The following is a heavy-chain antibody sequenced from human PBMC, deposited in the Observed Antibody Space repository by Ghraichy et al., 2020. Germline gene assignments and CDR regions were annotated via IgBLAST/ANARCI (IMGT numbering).Heavy chain of an antibody. Sequence: GSLRLSCAASGFTVSSNYMSWVRQAPGKGLEWVSSVRGSGDDTYYADSVKGRFTISRDNSKNTLYLQMNSLRAEDTAVYFCAKDPSYYYYDTNFDSWGQGTLVTVSS. CDR3: AKDPSYYYYDTNFDS. CDR2: VRGSGDDT. V-gene: IGHV3-23*01. D-gene: IGHD3-22*01. J-gene: IGHJ4*02. CDR1: GFTVSSNY.